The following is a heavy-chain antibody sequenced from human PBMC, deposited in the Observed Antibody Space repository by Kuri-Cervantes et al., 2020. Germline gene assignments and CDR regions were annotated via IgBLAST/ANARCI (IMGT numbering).Heavy chain of an antibody. Sequence: ASVKVSCKASGYTFTSYGISWVRQAPGQGLEWMGWISAYNGDTNYAQKLQGRVTMTTDTSTSTAYMELRSLRSDDTAVYYCASSRGYYYDSSGLSYWGQGTLVTVSS. CDR3: ASSRGYYYDSSGLSY. CDR2: ISAYNGDT. J-gene: IGHJ4*02. D-gene: IGHD3-22*01. V-gene: IGHV1-18*01. CDR1: GYTFTSYG.